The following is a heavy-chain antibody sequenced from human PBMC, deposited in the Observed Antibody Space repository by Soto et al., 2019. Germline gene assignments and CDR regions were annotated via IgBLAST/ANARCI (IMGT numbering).Heavy chain of an antibody. CDR3: ARDGDYYYYYYMDV. V-gene: IGHV3-21*01. Sequence: GGSLRLSCAASGFTFSSYSMNWVRQAPGKGLEWVSSISSSSSYIYYVDSVKGRFTISRDNAKNSLYLQMNSLRAEDTAVYYCARDGDYYYYYYMDVWGKGTTVTVSS. J-gene: IGHJ6*03. CDR2: ISSSSSYI. CDR1: GFTFSSYS.